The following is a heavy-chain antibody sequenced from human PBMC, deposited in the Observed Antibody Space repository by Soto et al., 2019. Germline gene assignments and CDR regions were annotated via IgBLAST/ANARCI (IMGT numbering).Heavy chain of an antibody. CDR3: ARQGGDYDILTGS. V-gene: IGHV5-51*01. Sequence: PGESLKISCKGSGYSFTSYWIGWVRQMPGKGLEWMGIIYPSDSDTRYGPSFQGQVTISADKSLSTAYLQWSSLKASDTAMYYCARQGGDYDILTGSWGQGTLVTVSS. J-gene: IGHJ5*02. CDR1: GYSFTSYW. CDR2: IYPSDSDT. D-gene: IGHD3-9*01.